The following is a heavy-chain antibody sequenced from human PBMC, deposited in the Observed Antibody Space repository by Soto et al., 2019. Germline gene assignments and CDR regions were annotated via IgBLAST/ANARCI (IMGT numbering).Heavy chain of an antibody. CDR1: GGSMSTYY. CDR2: MFSSGST. CDR3: ARGTTDSGKNWFDS. D-gene: IGHD1-1*01. V-gene: IGHV4-4*07. J-gene: IGHJ5*01. Sequence: ETLSLTCTVSGGSMSTYYWSWIRQPAGKGLQWIGRMFSSGSTNYDPSLKSRVSMSLDTSKNQFSLYLRSVTAADTAVYYCARGTTDSGKNWFDSWGQGTPVTVSS.